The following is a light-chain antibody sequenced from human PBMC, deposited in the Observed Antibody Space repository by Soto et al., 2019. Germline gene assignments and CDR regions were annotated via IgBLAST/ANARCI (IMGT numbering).Light chain of an antibody. CDR2: DTS. CDR1: QDINYN. Sequence: DIQMTQSPSSLSASVGDRVTITCQASQDINYNLNWIQEKSGEAPKILIYDTSTLEIGVPSRFSGTRSGTDFIFTINSLQPEVVATYYCQQYNNLPLTFGGGTKVRIK. J-gene: IGKJ4*01. CDR3: QQYNNLPLT. V-gene: IGKV1-33*01.